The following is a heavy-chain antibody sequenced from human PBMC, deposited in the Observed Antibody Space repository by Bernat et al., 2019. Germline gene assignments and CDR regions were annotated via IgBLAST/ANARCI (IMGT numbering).Heavy chain of an antibody. Sequence: EVQLVESGGGLVQPGRSLRLSCAASGFTFDDYAMHWVRQAPGKGLEWVSGISWNSGSIGYADSVKGRFTISRDNAKNSLYLQMNSLRAEDTALYYCAKDFGIVAAATGYFDLWGRGTLVTVSS. V-gene: IGHV3-9*01. CDR3: AKDFGIVAAATGYFDL. CDR2: ISWNSGSI. D-gene: IGHD2-2*01. CDR1: GFTFDDYA. J-gene: IGHJ2*01.